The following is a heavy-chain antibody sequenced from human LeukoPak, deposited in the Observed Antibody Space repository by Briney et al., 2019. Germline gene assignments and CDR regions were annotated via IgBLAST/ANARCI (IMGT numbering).Heavy chain of an antibody. CDR2: LYTSGST. D-gene: IGHD3-22*01. Sequence: SETLSLTCTVSGGSISSYYWSWIRQPAGKGLEWIGRLYTSGSTNYNPPLKSRVTMSVDTSKNQFSLKLTSMTAADTAVYYCARGGSSGYYYGWGQGILVTVSS. J-gene: IGHJ4*02. CDR1: GGSISSYY. CDR3: ARGGSSGYYYG. V-gene: IGHV4-4*07.